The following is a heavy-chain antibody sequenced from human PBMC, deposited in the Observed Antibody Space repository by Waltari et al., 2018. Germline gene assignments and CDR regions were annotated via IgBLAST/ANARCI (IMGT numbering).Heavy chain of an antibody. Sequence: QLQLQESGPGLVKPSETLSLTCTFSGGSISSSSYYWGWIRQPPGKGLEWIGSIYYSGSTYYNPSLKSRVTISVDTSKNQFSLKLSSVTAADTAVYYCASLNYYDSSGKGAFDIWGQGTMVTVSS. CDR2: IYYSGST. CDR3: ASLNYYDSSGKGAFDI. CDR1: GGSISSSSYY. V-gene: IGHV4-39*01. J-gene: IGHJ3*02. D-gene: IGHD3-22*01.